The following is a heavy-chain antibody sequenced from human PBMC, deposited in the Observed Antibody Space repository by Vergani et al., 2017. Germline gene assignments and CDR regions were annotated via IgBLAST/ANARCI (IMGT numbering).Heavy chain of an antibody. CDR2: IISSSSTI. V-gene: IGHV3-48*01. Sequence: EVQLVESGGGLVQPGGSLRLSCVTSGFTFSSYSMKWVRQAPGKGLEWVSYIISSSSTIYYADSVRGRFTISRDSGENSMYLQMNSLRVEDTAVYYCARGQPGYQALSSNWFDHWGQGTLVTVSS. CDR3: ARGQPGYQALSSNWFDH. J-gene: IGHJ5*02. CDR1: GFTFSSYS. D-gene: IGHD2-2*01.